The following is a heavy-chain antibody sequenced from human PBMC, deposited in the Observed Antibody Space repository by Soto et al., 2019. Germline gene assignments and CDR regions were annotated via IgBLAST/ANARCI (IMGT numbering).Heavy chain of an antibody. Sequence: GGSLRLSCAASGFTFSSYSMNWVRQAPGKGLEWVSSISSSSSYIYYADSVKGRFTISRDNAKNSLYLQMNSLRAEDTAVYYCARDRRRGYSKDYWGQGTLATVAS. CDR3: ARDRRRGYSKDY. CDR2: ISSSSSYI. CDR1: GFTFSSYS. J-gene: IGHJ4*02. V-gene: IGHV3-21*01. D-gene: IGHD6-13*01.